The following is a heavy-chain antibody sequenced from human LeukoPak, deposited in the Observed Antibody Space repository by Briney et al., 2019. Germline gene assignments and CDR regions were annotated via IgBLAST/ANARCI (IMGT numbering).Heavy chain of an antibody. CDR2: IYTSGST. V-gene: IGHV4-61*02. D-gene: IGHD1-26*01. Sequence: SETLSLTCTVSGGSISSGRYYWSWIRQPAGKGLEWIGRIYTSGSTNYNPSLKSRVTISVDTSKNQFSLKLSSVTAADTAVYYCARLRVGTRSFDYWGQGTLVTVSS. J-gene: IGHJ4*02. CDR3: ARLRVGTRSFDY. CDR1: GGSISSGRYY.